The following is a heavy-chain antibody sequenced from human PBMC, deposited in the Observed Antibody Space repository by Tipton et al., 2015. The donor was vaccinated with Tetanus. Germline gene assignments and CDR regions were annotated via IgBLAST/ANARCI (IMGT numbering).Heavy chain of an antibody. Sequence: TLSLTCNVSGPSISSSGYYWGWFRQPPGQGLEWIGDIYYTGSTNYNPSLRSRITMSGDSPKTHFSLKLNSVTAADTAVYYCARLWGYYYDSSGYPDYWGQGTLVTVSS. J-gene: IGHJ4*02. CDR1: GPSISSSGYY. CDR3: ARLWGYYYDSSGYPDY. D-gene: IGHD3-22*01. CDR2: IYYTGST. V-gene: IGHV4-39*01.